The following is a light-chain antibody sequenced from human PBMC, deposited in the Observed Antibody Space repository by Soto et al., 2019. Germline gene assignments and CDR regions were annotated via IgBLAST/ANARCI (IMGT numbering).Light chain of an antibody. V-gene: IGLV1-44*01. CDR1: SSNLGSNT. Sequence: QSVLTQPPSASGTPGQRVTISCSGSSSNLGSNTVNWYQQLPGTAPKLLIYSNTQRPSGVPDRFSGSKSGASASLAISGLQSADEADYYCAAWDDSLNGPVFGGGTKLTV. CDR2: SNT. J-gene: IGLJ3*02. CDR3: AAWDDSLNGPV.